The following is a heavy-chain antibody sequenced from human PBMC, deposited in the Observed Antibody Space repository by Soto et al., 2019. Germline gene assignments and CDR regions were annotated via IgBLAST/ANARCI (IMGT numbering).Heavy chain of an antibody. V-gene: IGHV1-18*04. CDR2: ISAYNGNT. CDR1: GYTFTSYG. J-gene: IGHJ6*02. CDR3: VRSGRVMTMISGAPFEG. D-gene: IGHD3-22*01. Sequence: QAQLVQTGAEVKKPGASVKVSCEASGYTFTSYGISWVRQAPGQGLEWMGWISAYNGNTIYGRKFEGRVTMTVDTSTKMACMELSGLRPDYTAVYFCVRSGRVMTMISGAPFEGWRQRTAVTVSS.